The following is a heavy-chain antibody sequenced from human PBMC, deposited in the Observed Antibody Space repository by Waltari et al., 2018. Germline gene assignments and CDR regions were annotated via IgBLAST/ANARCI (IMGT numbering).Heavy chain of an antibody. Sequence: QVQLQESGPGLVKLSETLSLTCTVSGGSISSYYWSWIRQPPGKGLEWIGYIYYSGSTNYNPSLKSRVTISVDTSKNQFSLKLSSVTAADTAVYYCARAVDYNWFDPWGQGTLVTVSS. CDR2: IYYSGST. J-gene: IGHJ5*02. CDR1: GGSISSYY. CDR3: ARAVDYNWFDP. V-gene: IGHV4-59*01. D-gene: IGHD5-12*01.